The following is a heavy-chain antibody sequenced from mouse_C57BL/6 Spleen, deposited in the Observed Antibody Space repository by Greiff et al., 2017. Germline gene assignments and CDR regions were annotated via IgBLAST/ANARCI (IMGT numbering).Heavy chain of an antibody. Sequence: EVKLVESGGGLVQPKGSLKLSCAASGFTFNTYAMHWVRQAPGKGLEWVARIRSKSSNYATYYAFSGKDRFTISRDDSKSMLYLQMNNLKTEETALYYGVKGSNFDFDYWGQGTTLTVSS. CDR2: IRSKSSNYAT. CDR3: VKGSNFDFDY. V-gene: IGHV10-3*01. D-gene: IGHD2-5*01. CDR1: GFTFNTYA. J-gene: IGHJ2*01.